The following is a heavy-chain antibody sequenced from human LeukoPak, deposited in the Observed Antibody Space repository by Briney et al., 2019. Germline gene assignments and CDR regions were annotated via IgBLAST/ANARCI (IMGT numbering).Heavy chain of an antibody. CDR1: GGSFSGYY. CDR3: ASRAAGQFDY. D-gene: IGHD6-19*01. CDR2: INHSGGT. J-gene: IGHJ4*02. V-gene: IGHV4-34*01. Sequence: PSETLSLTCAVSGGSFSGYYWTWIRQPPGKGLEWIGEINHSGGTNYNPPLKSRVTISVDTSKNQFSLKLSSVTAADTAVYYCASRAAGQFDYWGQGTLVTVSS.